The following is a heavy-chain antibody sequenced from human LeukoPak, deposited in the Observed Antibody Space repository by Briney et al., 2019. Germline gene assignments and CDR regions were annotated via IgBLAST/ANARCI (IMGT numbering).Heavy chain of an antibody. CDR1: GYSFTNYW. D-gene: IGHD4-11*01. J-gene: IGHJ3*02. V-gene: IGHV5-51*01. Sequence: GESLKISCKGSGYSFTNYWIGWVRQMPGKGLEWMGIIYPGDSDTRYSPSFQGQVTISVDKSISTAYLQWSSLKASDTAMYYCARRRDYSDYSDAFDIWGQGTMVTVS. CDR2: IYPGDSDT. CDR3: ARRRDYSDYSDAFDI.